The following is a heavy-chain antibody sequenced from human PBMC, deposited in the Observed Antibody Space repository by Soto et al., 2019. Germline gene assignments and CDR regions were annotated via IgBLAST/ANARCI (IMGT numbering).Heavy chain of an antibody. CDR2: ITWNAAVV. Sequence: PGGSLRLSCAASGFKFDDHGMYWVRQAPGKGLEWVSGITWNAAVVDYAPSVRGRFTISRDNARNSLYLQMDSLRPEDTAFYYCTRTMGRSHGSAPSLSYFDFWGQGTLVTVSS. CDR1: GFKFDDHG. D-gene: IGHD3-10*01. CDR3: TRTMGRSHGSAPSLSYFDF. V-gene: IGHV3-9*01. J-gene: IGHJ4*02.